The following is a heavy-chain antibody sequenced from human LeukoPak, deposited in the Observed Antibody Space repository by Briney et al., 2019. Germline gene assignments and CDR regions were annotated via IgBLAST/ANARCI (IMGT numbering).Heavy chain of an antibody. V-gene: IGHV4-59*01. J-gene: IGHJ5*02. D-gene: IGHD1-26*01. CDR2: IYYSGST. CDR3: ASLPSGSYNWFDP. Sequence: PSETLSLTCTVSGGSISSYYWSWIRQPPGKGLEWIGYIYYSGSTNYNPSLKSRVTISVDTSKNQFSLKLSSVTAADTAVYYCASLPSGSYNWFDPWGQGTLVTVSS. CDR1: GGSISSYY.